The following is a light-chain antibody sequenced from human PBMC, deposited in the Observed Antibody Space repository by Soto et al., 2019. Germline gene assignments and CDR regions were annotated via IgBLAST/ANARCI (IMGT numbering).Light chain of an antibody. Sequence: QAVVTQEASLSVSPEGTVTLTCGLTSGSVSSRYYPSWYRQDPGQTRRTLIYSGDIRSSGVPDRFSGSILGSKAALTITGAQAEDESVYYCVLYMKGDIRVLGGGTKLTVL. CDR3: VLYMKGDIRV. CDR2: SGD. CDR1: SGSVSSRYY. V-gene: IGLV8-61*01. J-gene: IGLJ2*01.